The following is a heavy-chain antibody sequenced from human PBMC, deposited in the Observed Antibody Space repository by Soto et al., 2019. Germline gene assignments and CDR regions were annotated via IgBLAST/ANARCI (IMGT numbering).Heavy chain of an antibody. CDR2: ISYGGST. V-gene: IGHV4-31*03. Sequence: QVQLQESGPGLVKPSQTLSLTCTVSGGSINSGGYCWSWIRQHPGKGLDWIGCISYGGSTSYNPSLKRRGTLPVDTSKNQVSRKLTCVTAAGAAVYYCARGILVWGQGALITVSS. CDR3: ARGILV. J-gene: IGHJ1*01. D-gene: IGHD5-18*01. CDR1: GGSINSGGYC.